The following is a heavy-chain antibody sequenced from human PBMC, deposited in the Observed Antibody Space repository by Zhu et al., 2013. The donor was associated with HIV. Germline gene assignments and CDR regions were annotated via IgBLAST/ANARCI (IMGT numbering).Heavy chain of an antibody. D-gene: IGHD2-2*01. V-gene: IGHV1-46*01. CDR2: VNPSGGST. Sequence: QVQLAQSGPEVKKPGASVKITCKASGLSFSTAAFNWVRQAPGQGLEWLGMVNPSGGSTNYARKFQGRVTMTRDTSTSTVYMELSSLRSEDTAVYYCARASMAVPGLGYFDLWGRGTLVTVSS. CDR1: GLSFSTAA. CDR3: ARASMAVPGLGYFDL. J-gene: IGHJ2*01.